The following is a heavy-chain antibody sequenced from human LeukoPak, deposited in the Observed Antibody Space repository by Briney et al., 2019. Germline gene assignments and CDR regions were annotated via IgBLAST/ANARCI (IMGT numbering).Heavy chain of an antibody. Sequence: PGGSLILSCAASGFTFSTYVVHWVRQAPGKGLEWVVVISYDGSNKYYADSVKGRFTISRDSSKNTLFLHMNTLRAEDTAIYYCAKDRTVGASYWYFDLWGRGTLVTVSS. V-gene: IGHV3-30*18. CDR1: GFTFSTYV. D-gene: IGHD1-26*01. CDR3: AKDRTVGASYWYFDL. J-gene: IGHJ2*01. CDR2: ISYDGSNK.